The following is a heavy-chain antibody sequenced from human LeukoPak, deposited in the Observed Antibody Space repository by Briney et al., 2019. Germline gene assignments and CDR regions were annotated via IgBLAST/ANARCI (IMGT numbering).Heavy chain of an antibody. CDR1: GFTFSSYS. V-gene: IGHV3-48*04. Sequence: GGSLRLSCAVSGFTFSSYSMNWVRQAPGKGLEWISYISGGSDTITYSDSVKGRFTISRDNAKNSLYLQMNSLRAEDTALYYCAIVGGGAFDIWGQGTMVTVSS. CDR2: ISGGSDTI. CDR3: AIVGGGAFDI. J-gene: IGHJ3*02. D-gene: IGHD3-10*01.